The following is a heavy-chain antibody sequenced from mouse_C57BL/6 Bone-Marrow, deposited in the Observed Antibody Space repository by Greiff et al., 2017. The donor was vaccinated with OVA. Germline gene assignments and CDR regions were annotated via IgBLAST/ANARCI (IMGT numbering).Heavy chain of an antibody. Sequence: QVQLQQSGAELARPGASVKLSCKASGYTSTSYGISWVKQRTGQGLEWIGEIYPRSGNTYYNEKFKGKATLTADKSSSTAYMELRSLTSEDSAVYFCARYGYYLYGYFDVWGTGTTVTVSS. CDR1: GYTSTSYG. CDR3: ARYGYYLYGYFDV. CDR2: IYPRSGNT. J-gene: IGHJ1*03. D-gene: IGHD2-3*01. V-gene: IGHV1-81*01.